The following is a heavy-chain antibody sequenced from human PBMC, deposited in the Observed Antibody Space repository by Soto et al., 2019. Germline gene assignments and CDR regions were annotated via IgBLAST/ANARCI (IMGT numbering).Heavy chain of an antibody. CDR2: IWYDGSKK. D-gene: IGHD4-17*01. V-gene: IGHV3-33*01. CDR1: GFGFSSYG. Sequence: QVQLVESGGGVVQPGKSLRLSCAASGFGFSSYGMHWVRQAPGKGLEWVAIIWYDGSKKYYPDSVKGRFTISRDNSKNTLYLQMNSLRAEDTAVYSCARDPGDYYFDYWGQGTLVTVSS. J-gene: IGHJ4*02. CDR3: ARDPGDYYFDY.